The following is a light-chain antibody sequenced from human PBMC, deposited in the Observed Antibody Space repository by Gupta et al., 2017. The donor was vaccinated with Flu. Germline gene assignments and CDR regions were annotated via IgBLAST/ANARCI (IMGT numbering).Light chain of an antibody. CDR3: QQRSNWPLT. V-gene: IGKV3-11*01. CDR1: QSVDTY. CDR2: DAS. Sequence: EIVLTQSPATLSLSPGERATLSCRASQSVDTYLAWYLQKPGQAPRLLIYDASHRATGIPARFSGSGSGTDFTLTISSLEPEDFAIYYCQQRSNWPLTFGGGTKVEIK. J-gene: IGKJ4*01.